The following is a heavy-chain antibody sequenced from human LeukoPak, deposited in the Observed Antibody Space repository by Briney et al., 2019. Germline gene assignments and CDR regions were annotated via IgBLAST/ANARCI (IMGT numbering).Heavy chain of an antibody. CDR2: IQYSGST. J-gene: IGHJ4*02. Sequence: NPSETLSLTCTVSGDSVSGISFYWSWIRQPPGKGLQYIGYIQYSGSTNYNPSLKSRVTISVDTSKNQFSLKLSSVTAADTAVYYCARYYDSSGYWSTPHFDYWGQGTLVTASS. CDR3: ARYYDSSGYWSTPHFDY. D-gene: IGHD3-22*01. CDR1: GDSVSGISFY. V-gene: IGHV4-61*01.